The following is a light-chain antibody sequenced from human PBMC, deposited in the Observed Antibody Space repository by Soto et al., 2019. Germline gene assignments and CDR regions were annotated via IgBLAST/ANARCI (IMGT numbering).Light chain of an antibody. Sequence: ESVLTQSPATLSSSPGERATLSCRASQSVSSYLAWYQQKPGQAPRLLIYGASNRATGIPDRFSGSGSGTDFTLTISRLEPEDFAMYFCQQYVSSPQTCGQGTKVDI. CDR1: QSVSSY. CDR2: GAS. J-gene: IGKJ1*01. V-gene: IGKV3-20*01. CDR3: QQYVSSPQT.